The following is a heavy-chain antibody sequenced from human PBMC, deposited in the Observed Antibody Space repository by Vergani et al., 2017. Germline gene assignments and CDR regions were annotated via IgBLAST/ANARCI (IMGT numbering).Heavy chain of an antibody. Sequence: QVQLPESGPGLVKPSETLSLTCAVSGYSISSGYYWGWIRQPPGKGLEWIGSIYHSGSTFYNPSLKSRVTISVDTSKNQFSLKLSSVTAADTAVYYCARVPLRFLGDWGQGTLVTVSS. CDR3: ARVPLRFLGD. J-gene: IGHJ4*02. CDR2: IYHSGST. V-gene: IGHV4-38-2*01. D-gene: IGHD3-3*01. CDR1: GYSISSGYY.